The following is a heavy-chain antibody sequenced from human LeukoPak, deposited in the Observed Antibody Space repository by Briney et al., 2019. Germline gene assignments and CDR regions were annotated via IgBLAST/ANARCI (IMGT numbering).Heavy chain of an antibody. D-gene: IGHD5-24*01. CDR2: INHSGST. Sequence: PSETLSLTCAVYGGSFSGYYWSWIRQPPGKGLEWIGEINHSGSTNYNPSLKSRVTISVDTSKNQFSLKLSSVTAADTAVYYCARAQRWLDYYYYDGMDVWGQGTTVTVSS. CDR1: GGSFSGYY. CDR3: ARAQRWLDYYYYDGMDV. V-gene: IGHV4-34*01. J-gene: IGHJ6*02.